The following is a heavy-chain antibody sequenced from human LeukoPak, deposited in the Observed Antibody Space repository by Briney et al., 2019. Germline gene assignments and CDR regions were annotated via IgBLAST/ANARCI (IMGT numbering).Heavy chain of an antibody. CDR1: GFTFSSYA. CDR3: AEDRIAVDGTDRFEYFDY. J-gene: IGHJ4*02. Sequence: PGGSLRLSCAASGFTFSSYAMSWVRQAPGKGLEWVSAISGSGGSTYCADSVKGRFTISRDNSKNTLYLQLNGLRAEDTAVYYCAEDRIAVDGTDRFEYFDYWGQGTLVTVSS. V-gene: IGHV3-23*01. D-gene: IGHD6-19*01. CDR2: ISGSGGST.